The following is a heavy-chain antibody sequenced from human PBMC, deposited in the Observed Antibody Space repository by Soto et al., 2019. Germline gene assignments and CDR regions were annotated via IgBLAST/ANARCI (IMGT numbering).Heavy chain of an antibody. D-gene: IGHD3-3*01. CDR2: IIPILGIA. CDR3: ARDRGYYDFWSGSPGLNWFDP. CDR1: GGTFSSYT. V-gene: IGHV1-69*04. J-gene: IGHJ5*02. Sequence: SVKVSCKASGGTFSSYTISWVRQAPGQGLEWIGRIIPILGIANYAQKIQGRVTINADKSTSTAYMELSRLRSEDTAVYYCARDRGYYDFWSGSPGLNWFDPWGQGTLVTVSS.